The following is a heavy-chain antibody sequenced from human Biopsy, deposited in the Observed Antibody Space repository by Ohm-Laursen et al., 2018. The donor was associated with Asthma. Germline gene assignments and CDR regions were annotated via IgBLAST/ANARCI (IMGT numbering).Heavy chain of an antibody. D-gene: IGHD5-12*01. Sequence: SLRLSCSASGFTFSSYGMDWVRQAPGKGLEWVAVMSYDGSIKDYADSVKGRFTISRDNSMNTLYLHMNSLRVEDTAVYYCAKRRGYSGHDNDYWGQGTLVIVSS. CDR1: GFTFSSYG. V-gene: IGHV3-33*05. J-gene: IGHJ4*02. CDR3: AKRRGYSGHDNDY. CDR2: MSYDGSIK.